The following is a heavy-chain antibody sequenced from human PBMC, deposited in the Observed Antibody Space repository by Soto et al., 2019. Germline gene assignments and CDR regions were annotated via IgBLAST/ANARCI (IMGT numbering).Heavy chain of an antibody. J-gene: IGHJ6*02. CDR3: ARVQGPYYYYGMDV. Sequence: SETLSLTCTVSGGSISSGGYYWSWIRQHPGKGLEWIGYIYYSGSTYYNPSLKSRVTISVDTSKNQFSLKLSSVTAADTAVYYCARVQGPYYYYGMDVWGQGTTVTVSS. CDR2: IYYSGST. V-gene: IGHV4-31*03. CDR1: GGSISSGGYY.